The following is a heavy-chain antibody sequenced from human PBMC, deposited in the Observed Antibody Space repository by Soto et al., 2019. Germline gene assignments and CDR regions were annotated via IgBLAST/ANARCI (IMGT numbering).Heavy chain of an antibody. D-gene: IGHD3-22*01. J-gene: IGHJ4*02. CDR3: AKGTPWYYDSSGYSIHIDY. CDR2: ISGSGGST. Sequence: PGECXRLSCSASVLTLVIYASRLVRHAPGKGLELVSAISGSGGSTYYADSVKGRFTISRDNSKNTLYLQMNSLRAEDTAVYYCAKGTPWYYDSSGYSIHIDYWGQGTLVTVSS. V-gene: IGHV3-23*01. CDR1: VLTLVIYA.